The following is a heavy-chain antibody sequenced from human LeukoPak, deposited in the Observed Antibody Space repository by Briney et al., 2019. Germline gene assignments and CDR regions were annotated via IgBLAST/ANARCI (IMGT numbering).Heavy chain of an antibody. CDR3: ARVAVTRGFDY. V-gene: IGHV3-53*01. Sequence: PGGSLRLSCAASGLIVSNNYMSWVRQAPGKGLEWVSVIYSGGSTYYADSVKGRFTISRDNSKNTLYLQMNSLRAEDTAVYYCARVAVTRGFDYWGQGTLVTVSS. D-gene: IGHD4-17*01. CDR2: IYSGGST. CDR1: GLIVSNNY. J-gene: IGHJ4*02.